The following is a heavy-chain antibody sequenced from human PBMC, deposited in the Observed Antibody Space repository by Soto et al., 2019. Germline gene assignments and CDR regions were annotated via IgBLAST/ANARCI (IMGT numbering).Heavy chain of an antibody. CDR1: AGSISSDTYY. CDR2: IPYSGST. V-gene: IGHV4-39*01. J-gene: IGHJ4*02. D-gene: IGHD3-9*01. Sequence: QLQLQESGPGLVKPSETLSLTCTVSAGSISSDTYYWGWIRQPPEKGLAWIASIPYSGSTYYNPTLKSRITICVYTSSSQFSLKLSAVTAADTSVYFCVRVWPPHDHDTLTGYTDAVDYWGQGTLVTVSS. CDR3: VRVWPPHDHDTLTGYTDAVDY.